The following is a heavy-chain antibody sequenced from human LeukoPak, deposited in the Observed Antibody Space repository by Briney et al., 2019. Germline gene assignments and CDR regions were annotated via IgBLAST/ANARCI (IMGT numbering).Heavy chain of an antibody. CDR2: ISGSGGST. D-gene: IGHD3-3*01. CDR3: AKVSDFWSGYLDY. CDR1: GFTFSSHA. J-gene: IGHJ4*02. Sequence: GGSLRLSCAASGFTFSSHAMSWVRQAPGKGLEWVSAISGSGGSTYYADSVKGRFTISRDNSKNTLYLQMNSLRAEDTAVYYCAKVSDFWSGYLDYWGQGTLVTVSS. V-gene: IGHV3-23*01.